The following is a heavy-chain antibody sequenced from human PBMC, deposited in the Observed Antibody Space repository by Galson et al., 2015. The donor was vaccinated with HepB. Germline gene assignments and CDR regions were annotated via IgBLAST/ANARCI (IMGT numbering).Heavy chain of an antibody. V-gene: IGHV3-23*01. CDR1: GFTFSSYA. D-gene: IGHD6-13*01. CDR3: AKTRGSSWYFDY. CDR2: ISGSGGST. Sequence: SLRLSCAASGFTFSSYAMSWVRQAPGKGLEWVSAISGSGGSTYYADSVKGRFTISRDNSKNTLYLQMNSLRAEDTAVYYCAKTRGSSWYFDYWGQGTLVTVSS. J-gene: IGHJ4*02.